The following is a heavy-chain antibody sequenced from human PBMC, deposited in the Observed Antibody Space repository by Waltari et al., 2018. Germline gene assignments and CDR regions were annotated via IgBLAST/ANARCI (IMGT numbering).Heavy chain of an antibody. J-gene: IGHJ4*01. Sequence: QVQLQESGPGLVKPAGTLSLTCAVSGVSIDSFNWWSWVRQSPGKGLEWIGEIWNNGNTHSNPSLKSRGTMSVDMSKNEFSLTLTSVTAADTAIYYCARNGGGGGSDYWGHGTVVNVSS. CDR1: GVSIDSFNW. CDR3: ARNGGGGGSDY. CDR2: IWNNGNT. D-gene: IGHD1-26*01. V-gene: IGHV4-4*02.